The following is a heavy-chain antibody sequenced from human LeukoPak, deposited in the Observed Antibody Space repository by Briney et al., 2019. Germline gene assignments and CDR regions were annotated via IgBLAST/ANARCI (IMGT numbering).Heavy chain of an antibody. CDR2: ISSSSTYI. J-gene: IGHJ4*02. D-gene: IGHD3-22*01. CDR3: ARDPNYYDTTGHDY. CDR1: GFTFSSYN. V-gene: IGHV3-21*01. Sequence: GGSLRLSCAASGFTFSSYNMNWVRQAPGQGLEWVSSISSSSTYIYYADSVQGRFTISRDNAKNSLYLQMNSLRAEDTAVYYCARDPNYYDTTGHDYWGQGTLVTVSS.